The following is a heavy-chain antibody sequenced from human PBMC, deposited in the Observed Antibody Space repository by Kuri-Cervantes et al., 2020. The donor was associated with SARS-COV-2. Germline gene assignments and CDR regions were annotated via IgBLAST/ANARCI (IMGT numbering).Heavy chain of an antibody. V-gene: IGHV3-23*01. Sequence: GESLKISCAASGFTFSSYAMSWVRQAPGKGLEWVSAISGSGGSTYYADSVKGRFTISRDNSKNTLYLQMNSLRAEDTAAYYCARVSVGSGSNYFDYWGQGTLVTVSS. J-gene: IGHJ4*02. CDR3: ARVSVGSGSNYFDY. CDR2: ISGSGGST. D-gene: IGHD3-10*01. CDR1: GFTFSSYA.